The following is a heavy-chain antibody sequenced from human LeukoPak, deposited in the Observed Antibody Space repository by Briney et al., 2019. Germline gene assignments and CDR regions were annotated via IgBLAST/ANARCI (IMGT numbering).Heavy chain of an antibody. CDR3: ARDRPGAGNPRWKYYFDY. V-gene: IGHV1-18*01. CDR1: AYTFTSYG. CDR2: ISAYNGNT. Sequence: GASVTVSCKASAYTFTSYGISWVRQAPGQGLEWMGWISAYNGNTNYAQKLQGRVTMTTDTSTSTAYMELRSMRSDDTAVYYRARDRPGAGNPRWKYYFDYWGQGTLVTVSS. D-gene: IGHD2-2*01. J-gene: IGHJ4*02.